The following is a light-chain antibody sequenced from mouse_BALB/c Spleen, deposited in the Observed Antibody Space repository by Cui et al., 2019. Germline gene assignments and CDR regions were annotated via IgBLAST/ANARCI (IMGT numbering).Light chain of an antibody. CDR1: SSISY. CDR2: DTS. V-gene: IGKV4-70*01. J-gene: IGKJ5*01. CDR3: HQRSSYPLT. Sequence: QIVLTQSPAIMSASPGEKVTMPCSASSSISYMHWYQQKPGTSPKRWIYDTSKLASGVPARFSGSGSGTSYSLTISSMEAEDAATYYCHQRSSYPLTFGAGTKLELK.